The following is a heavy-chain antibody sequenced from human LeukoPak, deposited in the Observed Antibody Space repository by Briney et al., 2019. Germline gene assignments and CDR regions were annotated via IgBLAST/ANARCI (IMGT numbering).Heavy chain of an antibody. V-gene: IGHV3-23*01. CDR1: GVTLSSYA. Sequence: GGSLRLSCTASGVTLSSYAMSWARQAPGKGLEWVSGISSSGSGGNTYYADSVKGRFTISRDSSKNTLFLHMNTPRAEDTAIYYCAKDRTVEASYWYFDLWGRGTLVTVS. D-gene: IGHD4-23*01. CDR3: AKDRTVEASYWYFDL. CDR2: ISSSGSGGNT. J-gene: IGHJ2*01.